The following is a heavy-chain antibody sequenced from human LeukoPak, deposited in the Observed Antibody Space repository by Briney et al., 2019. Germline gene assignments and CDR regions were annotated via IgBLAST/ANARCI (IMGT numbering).Heavy chain of an antibody. D-gene: IGHD3-22*01. CDR2: ISGSGGST. CDR1: GFTFSSYA. CDR3: AKDAEDYYDSSGYPHYYFDY. J-gene: IGHJ4*02. Sequence: GGSLRLSCAASGFTFSSYAMSWVRQAPGKGLEWVSAISGSGGSTYYADSVKGRFTISRDNSKNTLYLQMNSLRAEDTAVYYCAKDAEDYYDSSGYPHYYFDYWGQGTLVTVSS. V-gene: IGHV3-23*01.